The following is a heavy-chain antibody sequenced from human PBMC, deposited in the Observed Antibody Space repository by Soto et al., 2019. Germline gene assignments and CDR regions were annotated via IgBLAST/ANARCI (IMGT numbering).Heavy chain of an antibody. V-gene: IGHV3-23*01. CDR2: ISGSGGST. D-gene: IGHD5-18*01. Sequence: EVQLLESGGGLVQPGGSLRLSCAASGFTFSPYAMSWVRQAPGKGLEWVSSISGSGGSTNYADSVKGRFTVSRDNSKRSLYLQMNSLRAEDTAVYYCARDFYGGYTYGPGDYWGQGALVAVSS. CDR1: GFTFSPYA. CDR3: ARDFYGGYTYGPGDY. J-gene: IGHJ4*02.